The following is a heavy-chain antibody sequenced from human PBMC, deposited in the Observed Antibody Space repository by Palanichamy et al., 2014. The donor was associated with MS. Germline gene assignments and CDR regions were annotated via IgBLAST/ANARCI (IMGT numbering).Heavy chain of an antibody. CDR3: AKPRPDLRYFDWLLYPLDY. V-gene: IGHV3-23*01. CDR1: GFTFSSYA. D-gene: IGHD3-9*01. J-gene: IGHJ4*02. Sequence: EVQLLESRGRALVQPGGSLRLSCAASGFTFSSYAMSWVRQAPGKGAGVGSQLLVVVVGSTYYADSVKGRFTISRDNSKNTLYLQMNSLRAEDTAVYYCAKPRPDLRYFDWLLYPLDYWGQGTLVTVSS. CDR2: LVVVVGST.